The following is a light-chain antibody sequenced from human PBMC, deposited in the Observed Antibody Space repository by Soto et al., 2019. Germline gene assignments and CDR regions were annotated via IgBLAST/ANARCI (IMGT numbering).Light chain of an antibody. CDR3: QQYAGSPST. J-gene: IGKJ1*01. V-gene: IGKV3-20*01. CDR2: GAS. Sequence: EIVLTQSPGTLSLSPGERATLSCRASQTVTSNYLAWYQRKPGQAPRLLIYGASSRATDIPDRFSGSGSGTDFTLSIPRLEPDDFAVYFCQQYAGSPSTFGQGTKVEIK. CDR1: QTVTSNY.